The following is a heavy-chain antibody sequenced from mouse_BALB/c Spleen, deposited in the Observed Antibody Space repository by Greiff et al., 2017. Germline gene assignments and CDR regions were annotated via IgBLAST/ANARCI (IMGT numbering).Heavy chain of an antibody. Sequence: DVMLVESGGGLVKPGGSLKLSCAASGFTFSSYAMSWVRQTPEKRLEWVASISSGGSTYYPDSVKGRFTISRDNARNILYLQMSSLRSEDTAMYYCARGGYPRYFDVWGAGTTVTVSS. D-gene: IGHD1-2*01. CDR1: GFTFSSYA. J-gene: IGHJ1*01. V-gene: IGHV5-6-5*01. CDR3: ARGGYPRYFDV. CDR2: ISSGGST.